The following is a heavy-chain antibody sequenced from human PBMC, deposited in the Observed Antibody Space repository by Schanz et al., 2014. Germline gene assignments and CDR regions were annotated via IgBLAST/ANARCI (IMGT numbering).Heavy chain of an antibody. D-gene: IGHD3-10*01. V-gene: IGHV3-74*02. J-gene: IGHJ3*02. CDR3: AKGRFGELSAFDI. CDR2: IKSDGSST. Sequence: EVQLVESGGGLVQPGGSLRLSCAASGFTFSSNSMNWVRQAPGKGLVWVSRIKSDGSSTSYADSVKGRFTISRDNSKNTLYLQMNSLRAEDTAVYYCAKGRFGELSAFDIWGQGTMVTVSS. CDR1: GFTFSSNS.